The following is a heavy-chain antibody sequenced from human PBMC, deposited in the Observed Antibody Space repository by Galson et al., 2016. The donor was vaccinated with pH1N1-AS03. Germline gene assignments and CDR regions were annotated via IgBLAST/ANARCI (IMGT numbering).Heavy chain of an antibody. CDR1: GFSFSTYA. CDR2: ISGSGGTT. V-gene: IGHV3-23*01. Sequence: SLRLSCAASGFSFSTYAMTWVRQAPGKGLEWVSGISGSGGTTYYAESVKGRSAISRDNSKNTLYRLMKSLRAEDTAVYKCVRGGLGQVYGLDAWGQGTTVIVSS. CDR3: VRGGLGQVYGLDA. D-gene: IGHD3-16*01. J-gene: IGHJ6*02.